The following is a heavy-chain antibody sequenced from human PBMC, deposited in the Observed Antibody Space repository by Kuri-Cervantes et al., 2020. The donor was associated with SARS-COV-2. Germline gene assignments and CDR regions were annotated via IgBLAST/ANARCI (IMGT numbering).Heavy chain of an antibody. D-gene: IGHD2-15*01. CDR2: ISSVSSYI. Sequence: GESLKISCAASGFTFSAYRMDWVRQAPGKGLEWLSSISSVSSYIYYADSVKGRFTISRDNSKNTLYLQMNSLRTEDTAVYYCARGVYCSGGTCYSYYYYYGMDVWGQGTTVTVSS. J-gene: IGHJ6*02. V-gene: IGHV3-21*01. CDR1: GFTFSAYR. CDR3: ARGVYCSGGTCYSYYYYYGMDV.